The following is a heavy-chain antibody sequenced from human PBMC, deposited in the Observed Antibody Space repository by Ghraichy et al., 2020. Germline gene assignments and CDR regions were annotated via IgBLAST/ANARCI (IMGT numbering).Heavy chain of an antibody. Sequence: ASVKVSCKASGYTFIDYYIHWVRQAPGQGLEWMGWINPDNGDTKYAQKFQGRVTMTRDTPISTAYMEVSSLSLTSDDTAVYFCARGGWTNSYSTRPNLDYWGQGTLVTVSS. CDR3: ARGGWTNSYSTRPNLDY. CDR2: INPDNGDT. V-gene: IGHV1-2*02. CDR1: GYTFIDYY. D-gene: IGHD2-2*02. J-gene: IGHJ4*02.